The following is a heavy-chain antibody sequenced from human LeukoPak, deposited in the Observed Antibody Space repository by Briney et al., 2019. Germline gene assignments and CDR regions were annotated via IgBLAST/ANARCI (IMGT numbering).Heavy chain of an antibody. Sequence: GGSLRLSCAASGFTFSSYSMNWVRQAPGKGLEWVSSISSSSSYIYYADSVKGRFTIPRDNAKNSLYLQMNSLRAEDTAVYYCARPLDYYDSSPFDYWGQGTLVTVSS. CDR3: ARPLDYYDSSPFDY. D-gene: IGHD3-22*01. J-gene: IGHJ4*02. CDR1: GFTFSSYS. V-gene: IGHV3-21*01. CDR2: ISSSSSYI.